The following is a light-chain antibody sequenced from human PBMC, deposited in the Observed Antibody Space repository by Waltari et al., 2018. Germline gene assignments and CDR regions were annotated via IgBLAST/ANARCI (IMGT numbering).Light chain of an antibody. Sequence: EIVFTQSPATLSLSPGERATLSCRASQSVSSDLAWYQQKPGQAPRLLIYDASNWATGIPARFSGSGSGTDFTLTISSLEPEDFAVYYCQQRSNWPLTFGGGTKVEIK. V-gene: IGKV3-11*01. CDR2: DAS. CDR3: QQRSNWPLT. J-gene: IGKJ4*01. CDR1: QSVSSD.